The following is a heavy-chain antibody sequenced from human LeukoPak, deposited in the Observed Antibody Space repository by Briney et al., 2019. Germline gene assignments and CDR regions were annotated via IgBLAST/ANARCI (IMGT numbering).Heavy chain of an antibody. Sequence: ASVKVSCKASGGTFSSYAISWVRQAPGQGLEWMGWINPNSGGTNYAQKFQGWVTMTRDTSISTAYMELSRLRSDDTAVYYCALGVDTAMTNWFDPWGQGTLVTVSS. CDR1: GGTFSSYA. V-gene: IGHV1-2*04. CDR3: ALGVDTAMTNWFDP. CDR2: INPNSGGT. J-gene: IGHJ5*02. D-gene: IGHD5-18*01.